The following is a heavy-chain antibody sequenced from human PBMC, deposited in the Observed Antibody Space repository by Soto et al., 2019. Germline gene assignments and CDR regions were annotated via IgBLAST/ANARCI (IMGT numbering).Heavy chain of an antibody. J-gene: IGHJ3*02. CDR1: GFTFSSYA. Sequence: GGSLRLSCAASGFTFSSYAMSWVRQAPGKGLEWVSAISGSGGSTYYADSVKGRFTISRDNSKNTLYLQTNSLRAEDTAVYYCARSPLSSGYWFGAFDIWGQGTMVTVSS. CDR3: ARSPLSSGYWFGAFDI. V-gene: IGHV3-23*01. D-gene: IGHD3-22*01. CDR2: ISGSGGST.